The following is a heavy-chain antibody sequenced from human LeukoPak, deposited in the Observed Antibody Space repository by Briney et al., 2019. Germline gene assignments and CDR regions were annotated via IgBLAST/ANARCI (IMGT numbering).Heavy chain of an antibody. CDR3: ASTTVTEDAFDI. J-gene: IGHJ3*02. Sequence: PSETLSLTCTVSDDSISSISYYWGWIRQPPGMGLEWIGSIYYSGSTYYNPSLKSRVTISVDTSKNQFSLKLSSVTAADTAVYYCASTTVTEDAFDIWGQGTMVTVSS. CDR2: IYYSGST. D-gene: IGHD4-17*01. V-gene: IGHV4-39*01. CDR1: DDSISSISYY.